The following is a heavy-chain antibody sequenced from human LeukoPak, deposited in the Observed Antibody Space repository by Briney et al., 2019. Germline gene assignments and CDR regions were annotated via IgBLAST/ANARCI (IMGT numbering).Heavy chain of an antibody. D-gene: IGHD2-8*01. CDR2: VSFDGNTK. CDR1: GFSFSSHG. J-gene: IGHJ4*02. CDR3: AKRLISSTLHHYFDF. Sequence: GGSLRLSCAASGFSFSSHGMHWVRQAPGKGLEWVGVVSFDGNTKHYGDSVKGRFTISRDNSNNTVFLQMDSLRPEDTAVYYCAKRLISSTLHHYFDFWGQGILVTVS. V-gene: IGHV3-30*18.